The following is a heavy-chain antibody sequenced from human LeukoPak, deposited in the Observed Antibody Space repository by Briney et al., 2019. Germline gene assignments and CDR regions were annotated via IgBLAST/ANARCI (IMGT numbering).Heavy chain of an antibody. Sequence: GGSLRLSCAASGFTFSSYWMTWVRQAPGKGLEWVANIGQDGSEKYYVDSVKGRFTISRDNAKNSLYLQMNSLRAEDTAVYYCAGLSRYSVWYWGQGTLVTVSS. D-gene: IGHD1-26*01. CDR2: IGQDGSEK. J-gene: IGHJ4*02. V-gene: IGHV3-7*01. CDR1: GFTFSSYW. CDR3: AGLSRYSVWY.